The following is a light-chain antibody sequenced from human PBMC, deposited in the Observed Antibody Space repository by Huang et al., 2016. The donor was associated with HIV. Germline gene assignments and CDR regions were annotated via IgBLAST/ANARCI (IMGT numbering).Light chain of an antibody. V-gene: IGKV3-11*01. CDR1: QSVSSY. CDR2: DAS. CDR3: QQCSTWPPMYT. J-gene: IGKJ2*01. Sequence: EIVLTQSPATLSLSPGERATLSCRASQSVSSYVAWYQQKPGQAPRLLMYDASNRATGTPARFSGSGSGTDFTLTISSLEPEDFAVYYCQQCSTWPPMYTFGQGTTLEIK.